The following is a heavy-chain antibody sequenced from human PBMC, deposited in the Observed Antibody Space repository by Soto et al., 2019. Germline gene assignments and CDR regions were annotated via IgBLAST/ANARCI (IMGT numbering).Heavy chain of an antibody. CDR3: ARVTRYFDWLLALDY. J-gene: IGHJ4*02. D-gene: IGHD3-9*01. CDR2: ISSSSSYT. Sequence: PGGSLRLSCAASGFTFGDYYMSWIRQAPGKGLEWVSYISSSSSYTNYAYSVKGRFTISRDNAKNSLYLQMNSLRAEYTAVYYCARVTRYFDWLLALDYWGQGTLVTVSS. CDR1: GFTFGDYY. V-gene: IGHV3-11*06.